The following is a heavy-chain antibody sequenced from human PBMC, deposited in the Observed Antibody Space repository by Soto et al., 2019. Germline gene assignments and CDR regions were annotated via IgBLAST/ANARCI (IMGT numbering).Heavy chain of an antibody. J-gene: IGHJ6*02. CDR1: GFTFSSYA. D-gene: IGHD4-4*01. CDR3: ARGRSGTQYYSPMDV. Sequence: GGSLRLSCAASGFTFSSYAMSWVRQAPGKGLEWVSAISGSGGNTYYADSVKGRFTISRDNAKNSLYLQMTSLRTEDTAMYYCARGRSGTQYYSPMDVWGQGTTVTVSS. CDR2: ISGSGGNT. V-gene: IGHV3-23*01.